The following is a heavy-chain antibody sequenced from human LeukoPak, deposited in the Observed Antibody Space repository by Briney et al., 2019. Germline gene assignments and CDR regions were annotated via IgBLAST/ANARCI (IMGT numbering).Heavy chain of an antibody. CDR3: AKVGSQETIEVAGPYFDY. CDR1: GFTFSSYG. D-gene: IGHD6-19*01. CDR2: IWYDGSNK. Sequence: GGSLRLSCGASGFTFSSYGMHWVRQAPGKGLEWVAVIWYDGSNKYYADSVKGRFTISRDNSKNTLYLQMNSLRAEDTAVYYYAKVGSQETIEVAGPYFDYWGQGSLVTVSS. V-gene: IGHV3-33*06. J-gene: IGHJ4*02.